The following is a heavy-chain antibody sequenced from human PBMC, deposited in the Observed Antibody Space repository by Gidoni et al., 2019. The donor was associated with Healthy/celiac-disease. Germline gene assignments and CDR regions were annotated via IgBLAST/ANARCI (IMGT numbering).Heavy chain of an antibody. CDR3: TRRGTAGTGDY. CDR2: IRSKANSYAT. CDR1: GFTFSGSA. Sequence: EVQLVESGGGLVQPGGSLKLSCAASGFTFSGSAMHWVRQASGKGLEWVGRIRSKANSYATAYAASVKGRFTISRDDSKNTAYLKMNSLKTEDTAVYYCTRRGTAGTGDYWGQGTLVTVSS. V-gene: IGHV3-73*02. D-gene: IGHD6-19*01. J-gene: IGHJ4*02.